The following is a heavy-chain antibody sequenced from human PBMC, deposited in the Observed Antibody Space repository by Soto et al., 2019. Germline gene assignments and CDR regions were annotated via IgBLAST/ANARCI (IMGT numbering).Heavy chain of an antibody. CDR1: GFTFINYD. CDR2: LSPHNLNT. D-gene: IGHD6-19*01. CDR3: AREPTYKQNTGWAHSFGMDV. V-gene: IGHV1-8*01. Sequence: QVQMVQSGAEVKKPGASVKVSCKASGFTFINYDLNWVRQAPGQGLEWMGWLSPHNLNTGNAEKFQGRLTLTLDASINTAYMELSGLRSEDTAVYFCAREPTYKQNTGWAHSFGMDVWGQGTTVIVSS. J-gene: IGHJ6*02.